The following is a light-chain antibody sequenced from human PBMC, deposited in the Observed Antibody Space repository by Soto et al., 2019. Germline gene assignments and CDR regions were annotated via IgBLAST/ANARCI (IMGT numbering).Light chain of an antibody. J-gene: IGKJ4*01. CDR1: QSVSSY. Sequence: EIVLTQSPATLALSPGERATLSCRASQSVSSYLAWYQQKPGQAPRLLIYDASNRATGIPARFSGSGSGTDYTLTISSLEPEDFAVYYCKQRSNWPPGFTFGGGTKVDI. CDR3: KQRSNWPPGFT. CDR2: DAS. V-gene: IGKV3-11*01.